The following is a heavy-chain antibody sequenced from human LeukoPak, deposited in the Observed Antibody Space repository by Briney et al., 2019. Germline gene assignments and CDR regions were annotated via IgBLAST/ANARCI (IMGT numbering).Heavy chain of an antibody. V-gene: IGHV3-20*03. CDR1: TFXXYG. J-gene: IGHJ6*03. CDR3: GXXXXXXXXXXXXXXXXXXXDL. Sequence: TFXXYGMNWVRPGPGKGVEGVSGINWNGASTGYSDSVRGRFTISRDNAKNSLYLQMNSLGAEDTAWYYCGXXXXXXXXXXXXXXXXXXXDLWGKXTXVTVSS. CDR2: INWNGAST.